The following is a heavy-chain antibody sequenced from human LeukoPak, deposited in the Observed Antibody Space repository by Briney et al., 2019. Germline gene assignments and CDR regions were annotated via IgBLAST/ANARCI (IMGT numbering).Heavy chain of an antibody. CDR3: ARESYYDSSGYPDY. CDR1: GYTFTGYY. Sequence: ASVKVSCKASGYTFTGYYMHWVRQAPGQGLEWMGWINPNSGGTNYAQKFQGRVTMTRDTSISTAYMELSRLRSDDTAVYYCARESYYDSSGYPDYWGQGTPVTVSS. V-gene: IGHV1-2*02. CDR2: INPNSGGT. J-gene: IGHJ4*02. D-gene: IGHD3-22*01.